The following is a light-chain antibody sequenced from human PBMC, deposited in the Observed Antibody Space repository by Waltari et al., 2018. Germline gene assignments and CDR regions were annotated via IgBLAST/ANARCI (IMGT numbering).Light chain of an antibody. CDR1: GANIGSNY. Sequence: QSVLTQPPSVSAAPGQRVTIPCSGGGANIGSNYVSWYRQFPGTAPKLLIYEDTERPSGIAGRFSGSKSGTSATLDITGLQAGDEADYYCGTWDSSLSGAVFGGGTHLTVL. V-gene: IGLV1-51*02. J-gene: IGLJ7*01. CDR2: EDT. CDR3: GTWDSSLSGAV.